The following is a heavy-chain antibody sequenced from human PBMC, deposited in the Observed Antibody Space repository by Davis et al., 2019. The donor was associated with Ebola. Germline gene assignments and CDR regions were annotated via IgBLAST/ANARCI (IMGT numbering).Heavy chain of an antibody. D-gene: IGHD3-16*01. CDR2: IYYSGSS. V-gene: IGHV4-61*01. CDR1: GGSVSSGSYY. Sequence: MPSETLSLTCAVAGGSVSSGSYYWNWIRQPPGKGLEWIGAIYYSGSSNYSPSLKSRVTLSVDTSKNQFFLKLSSVTAADTAVYSCASERGGGAFDVWGRGTMVTVSS. CDR3: ASERGGGAFDV. J-gene: IGHJ3*01.